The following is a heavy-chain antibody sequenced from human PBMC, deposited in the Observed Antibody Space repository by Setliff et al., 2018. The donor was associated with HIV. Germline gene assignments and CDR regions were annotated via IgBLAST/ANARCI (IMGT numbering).Heavy chain of an antibody. Sequence: AASVKVSCKASGGIFNTYGMNWVRQAPGQGLEWMGGIIPIARAPNYAQKFQDRVTITADESTTTVYMEVRSLKSEDTALYYCARPTEGYYYSASGYHDAFDLWGQGTMVTVSS. CDR2: IIPIARAP. J-gene: IGHJ3*01. CDR1: GGIFNTYG. CDR3: ARPTEGYYYSASGYHDAFDL. D-gene: IGHD3-10*01. V-gene: IGHV1-69*13.